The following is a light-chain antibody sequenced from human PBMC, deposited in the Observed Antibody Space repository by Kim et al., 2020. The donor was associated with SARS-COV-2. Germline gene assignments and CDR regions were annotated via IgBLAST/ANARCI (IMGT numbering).Light chain of an antibody. CDR1: PGFARW. Sequence: DIQMTQSPSSVSASVGDRVTITCRANPGFARWLAWYQQKPGRAPNLLIYAASSLQTGVPSRFSGSGSGADFTLTISSLQPEDFATYYCQQATTFSLTFGGGTKLEI. J-gene: IGKJ4*01. CDR2: AAS. CDR3: QQATTFSLT. V-gene: IGKV1-12*01.